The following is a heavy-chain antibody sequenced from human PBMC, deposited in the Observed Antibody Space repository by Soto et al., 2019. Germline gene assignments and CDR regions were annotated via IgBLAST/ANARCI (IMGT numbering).Heavy chain of an antibody. D-gene: IGHD6-13*01. V-gene: IGHV4-34*01. CDR2: INHSGST. Sequence: SETLSLTCAVYGGSFSGYYWSWIRQPPGKGLEWIGEINHSGSTNYNPSLKSRVTISVDTSKNQFSLKLSSLTAADTAVYYCARGGSGSWYYYYYYGMDVWGQGTTVTVSS. CDR1: GGSFSGYY. CDR3: ARGGSGSWYYYYYYGMDV. J-gene: IGHJ6*02.